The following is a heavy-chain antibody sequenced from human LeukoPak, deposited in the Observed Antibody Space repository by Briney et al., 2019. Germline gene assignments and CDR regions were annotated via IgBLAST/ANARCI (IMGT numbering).Heavy chain of an antibody. D-gene: IGHD2-8*01. CDR3: ARGKLIGTVFDF. J-gene: IGHJ4*02. V-gene: IGHV3-48*04. CDR2: ISGSSSTL. Sequence: GGSLRLSCAASGFNFRTYSMKWIRQAPGKGLEWISYISGSSSTLYYADSVKGRFTISRDNANNSLFLQMNGLRAEDSAIYYCARGKLIGTVFDFWGQGALVTVSS. CDR1: GFNFRTYS.